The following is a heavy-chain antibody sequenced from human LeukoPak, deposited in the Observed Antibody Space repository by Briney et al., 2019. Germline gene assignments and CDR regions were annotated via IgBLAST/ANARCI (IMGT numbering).Heavy chain of an antibody. CDR1: GFTFSAYG. Sequence: PGESLRLSCAASGFTFSAYGMHWVRQAPGKGLEWVAFIRYDGSNKYYADSVKGRFTISRDNSKNTLYLQMNSLRAEDTAVYYCAKDWSIAADYWGQGTLVTVSS. D-gene: IGHD6-6*01. V-gene: IGHV3-30*02. CDR3: AKDWSIAADY. CDR2: IRYDGSNK. J-gene: IGHJ4*02.